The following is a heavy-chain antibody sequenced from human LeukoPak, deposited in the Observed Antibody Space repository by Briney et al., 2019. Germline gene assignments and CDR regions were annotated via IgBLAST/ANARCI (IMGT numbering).Heavy chain of an antibody. V-gene: IGHV3-30*18. D-gene: IGHD6-13*01. CDR1: GFTFSSYG. CDR2: ISYDGSNK. Sequence: GGSLRLSCAASGFTFSSYGMHWVRQAPRKGLEWVAVISYDGSNKYYADSVKGRFTISRDNPKNTLYLQMNSLRAEDTAVYYCAKDWQQLVWTTFDYWGQGTLVTVSS. J-gene: IGHJ4*02. CDR3: AKDWQQLVWTTFDY.